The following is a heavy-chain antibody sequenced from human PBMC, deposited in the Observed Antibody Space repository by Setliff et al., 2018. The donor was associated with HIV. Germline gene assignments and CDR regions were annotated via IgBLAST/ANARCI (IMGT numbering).Heavy chain of an antibody. V-gene: IGHV4-39*01. Sequence: PSETLSLTCTVSGGSIVSSSYYWGWIRQPAGKGLEWIGTMYYRGTTYNNPSLKSRVTFSADTSKNQFSLNLNSVTATDTAVYYCARQGLTMNRGVPAPILYYFDYLGPGILVTVSS. D-gene: IGHD3-10*01. CDR3: ARQGLTMNRGVPAPILYYFDY. CDR1: GGSIVSSSYY. CDR2: MYYRGTT. J-gene: IGHJ4*02.